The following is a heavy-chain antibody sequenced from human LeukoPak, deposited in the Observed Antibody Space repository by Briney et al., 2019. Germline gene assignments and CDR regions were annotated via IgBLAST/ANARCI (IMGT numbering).Heavy chain of an antibody. CDR2: ISGSGGST. D-gene: IGHD3-22*01. V-gene: IGHV3-23*01. CDR1: GFTFSSYA. CDR3: AKAITYYYDSSGLAP. Sequence: PGGSLRLSCAASGFTFSSYAMSWVRQAPGKGLEWVSAISGSGGSTYYADSMKGRFTISRDNSKNTLYLQMNSLRAEDTAVYYCAKAITYYYDSSGLAPWGQGTLVTVSS. J-gene: IGHJ5*02.